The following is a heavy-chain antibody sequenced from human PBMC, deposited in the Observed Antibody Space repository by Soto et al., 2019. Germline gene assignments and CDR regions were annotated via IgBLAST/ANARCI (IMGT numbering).Heavy chain of an antibody. V-gene: IGHV4-59*01. D-gene: IGHD4-4*01. Sequence: QVQLQESGPGLVKPSETLSLTCTVSGGSISSYYWSWIRQPPGKGLEWIGYIYYSGSTNYNPSLNSLVTISVDTSKNQFSLKLSSVTAADTAVYYCARGVTTYYYMDVWGKGTTVTVSS. CDR1: GGSISSYY. J-gene: IGHJ6*03. CDR2: IYYSGST. CDR3: ARGVTTYYYMDV.